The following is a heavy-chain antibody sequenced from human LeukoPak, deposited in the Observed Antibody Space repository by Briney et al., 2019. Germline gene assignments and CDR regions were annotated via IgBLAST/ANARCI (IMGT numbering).Heavy chain of an antibody. D-gene: IGHD3-9*01. CDR2: ISSSSSYI. J-gene: IGHJ6*03. CDR1: GFTFSSYS. Sequence: PGGSLRLSCAASGFTFSSYSMNWVRQAPGKGLEWVSSISSSSSYIYYADSVKGRFTISRDNAKNSLYLQMNSLRAEDTAVYYCATNLGILRYFDWPPSYYMDVWGKGTTVTISS. V-gene: IGHV3-21*01. CDR3: ATNLGILRYFDWPPSYYMDV.